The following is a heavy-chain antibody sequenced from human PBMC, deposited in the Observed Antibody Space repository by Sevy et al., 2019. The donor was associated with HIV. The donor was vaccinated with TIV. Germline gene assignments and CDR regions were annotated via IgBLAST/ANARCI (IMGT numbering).Heavy chain of an antibody. J-gene: IGHJ4*02. CDR1: GGSFSGYY. D-gene: IGHD5-12*01. CDR3: ARGRDSGYDYDGYFEY. V-gene: IGHV4-34*01. Sequence: SETLSLTCAVYGGSFSGYYWGWIRQPPGKGLEWIGEINHSGSTNYNPSLKSRVTISVDTSKNQFSLKVTSVTAADTAVYYCARGRDSGYDYDGYFEYWGQGTLVTVSS. CDR2: INHSGST.